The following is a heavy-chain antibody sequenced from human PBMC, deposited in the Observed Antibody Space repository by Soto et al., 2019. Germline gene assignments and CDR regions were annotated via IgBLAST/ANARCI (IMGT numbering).Heavy chain of an antibody. CDR1: GFNFSRYW. D-gene: IGHD4-17*01. CDR3: TIVPLNTYGDYFDY. J-gene: IGHJ4*02. Sequence: EVHLVESGGGLVQPGGSLRLSCAASGFNFSRYWMSWVRRAPGRGLEWVANIRHDGDEKYYVDSVKGRFTISRDNARNSLYLQMNSLRADDTAVYFCTIVPLNTYGDYFDYWGQGTLVTVSS. CDR2: IRHDGDEK. V-gene: IGHV3-7*01.